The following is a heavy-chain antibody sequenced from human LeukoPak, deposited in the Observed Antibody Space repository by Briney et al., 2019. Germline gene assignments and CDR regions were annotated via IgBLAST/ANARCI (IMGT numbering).Heavy chain of an antibody. Sequence: GGSLRLSCAASGFTFSSYSMNWVRQAPGKGLEWVSYISSSSSTIYYADSVKGRFTISRDNAKNSLYLQMNSLRAEDTAVYYCARGSWYNWNFPTFDYWGQGTLVTVSS. J-gene: IGHJ4*02. V-gene: IGHV3-48*01. CDR1: GFTFSSYS. CDR2: ISSSSSTI. D-gene: IGHD1-7*01. CDR3: ARGSWYNWNFPTFDY.